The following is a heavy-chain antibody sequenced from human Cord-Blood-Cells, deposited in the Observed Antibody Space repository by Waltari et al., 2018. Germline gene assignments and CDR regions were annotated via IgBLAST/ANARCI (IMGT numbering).Heavy chain of an antibody. V-gene: IGHV1-2*04. Sequence: QVQLVQSGAEVKKPGASVKVSCKASGYTFTGYYMHWVRQAPGQGLEWKGRINPKRGGTKYAQKFQGWVTMTGDTSISTAYMELSGLGSDDTAVYSGASRGVGGAFDIWGQGTMVTVSS. J-gene: IGHJ3*02. D-gene: IGHD3-16*01. CDR1: GYTFTGYY. CDR3: ASRGVGGAFDI. CDR2: INPKRGGT.